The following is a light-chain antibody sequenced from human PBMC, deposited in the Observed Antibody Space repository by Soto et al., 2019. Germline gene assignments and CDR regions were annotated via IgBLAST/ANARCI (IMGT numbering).Light chain of an antibody. CDR2: GAS. CDR1: QSVSSN. V-gene: IGKV3-15*01. Sequence: IVMTQSPATLSVSPGARATLSCRASQSVSSNISWYQQKPGQAPRLLIYGASTRATGIPARFSGSGSGTEFTLTISSLQSEDFAVYYCQQYNNWPSWTFGQGTKVEIK. CDR3: QQYNNWPSWT. J-gene: IGKJ1*01.